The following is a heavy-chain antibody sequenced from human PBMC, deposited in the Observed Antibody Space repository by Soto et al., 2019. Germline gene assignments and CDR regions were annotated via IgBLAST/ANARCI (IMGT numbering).Heavy chain of an antibody. J-gene: IGHJ3*02. CDR1: GCSISRSNL. V-gene: IGHV4-4*02. D-gene: IGHD1-26*01. CDR2: IYHSGST. CDR3: ARFNSGNYYEAFDI. Sequence: AETLSLTCAVSGCSISRSNLCCLARQPPGKGLEWIGEIYHSGSTNYNPSLKSRVTISVDKSKNQFSLKLSSVTAADTAVYYCARFNSGNYYEAFDIWGQGTMVT.